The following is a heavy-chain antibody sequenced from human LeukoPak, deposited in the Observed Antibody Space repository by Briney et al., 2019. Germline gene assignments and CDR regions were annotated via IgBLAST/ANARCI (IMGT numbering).Heavy chain of an antibody. CDR2: ISSDGSST. J-gene: IGHJ4*02. CDR3: ARLGSGSTLDC. Sequence: PGGSLRLSCAASGFSFGSYWMHWVRQAPGKGLVWVSRISSDGSSTIYADSVKGRFTSSRDNAKNTLYLQMNSLRAEDTAVYYCARLGSGSTLDCWGQGILVTVSS. CDR1: GFSFGSYW. V-gene: IGHV3-74*01. D-gene: IGHD3-10*01.